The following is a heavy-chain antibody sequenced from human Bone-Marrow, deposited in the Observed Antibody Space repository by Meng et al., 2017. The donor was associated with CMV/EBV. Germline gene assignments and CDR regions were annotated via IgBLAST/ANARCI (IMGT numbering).Heavy chain of an antibody. V-gene: IGHV4-61*01. CDR2: IYYSGST. D-gene: IGHD3-3*01. CDR1: GGSVSSGSYY. Sequence: SEPLSLTCTVSGGSVSSGSYYWSWIRQPPGKGLEWIGYIYYSGSTNYNPSLKSRVTISVDTSKNQFSLKLSSVTAADTAVYYCARSHHYDFWSGYYTFTNWGQGTLVTVSS. CDR3: ARSHHYDFWSGYYTFTN. J-gene: IGHJ4*02.